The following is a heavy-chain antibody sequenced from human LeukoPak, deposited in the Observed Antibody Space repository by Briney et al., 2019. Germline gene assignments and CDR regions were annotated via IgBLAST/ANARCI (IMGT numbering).Heavy chain of an antibody. CDR2: INGDGSTT. Sequence: SGGSLRLSCAASGFTFSTYWMHWVRHAPGEGLVWVSRINGDGSTTNYADSVKGRFTISRDNAKNTLYLQMNSLRAEDTAAYYCTRRVDATRWYDPWGQGTLVTVSS. J-gene: IGHJ5*02. CDR1: GFTFSTYW. V-gene: IGHV3-74*01. CDR3: TRRVDATRWYDP. D-gene: IGHD2-15*01.